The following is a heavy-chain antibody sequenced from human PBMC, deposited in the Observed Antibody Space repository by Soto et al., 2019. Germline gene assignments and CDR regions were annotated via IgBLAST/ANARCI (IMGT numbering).Heavy chain of an antibody. J-gene: IGHJ4*02. Sequence: SETLSLTCTVSGGSVSSNSYSWVWIRQSPGKGLEWIATIYSTDKTYYNPSLKSRVTISVDRSKNQFSLKLSSVTAADTAVYYCARDYYYYDSSGPIWGQGTLVTVSS. V-gene: IGHV4-39*07. CDR3: ARDYYYYDSSGPI. CDR1: GGSVSSNSYS. CDR2: IYSTDKT. D-gene: IGHD3-22*01.